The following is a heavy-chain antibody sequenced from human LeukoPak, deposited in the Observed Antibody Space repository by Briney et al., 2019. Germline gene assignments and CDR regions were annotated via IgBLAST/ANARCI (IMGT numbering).Heavy chain of an antibody. V-gene: IGHV3-21*01. CDR2: ISSSSSYI. D-gene: IGHD4-17*01. Sequence: PGGSLRLSCAASGFTFSSYSMNWVRQAPGKGLEWVSSISSSSSYIYYADSVKGRFTISRDNAKNSLYLQMNSLRAEDTAVYYCAKDLEGDYVVWYFDLWGRGTLVTVSS. CDR1: GFTFSSYS. J-gene: IGHJ2*01. CDR3: AKDLEGDYVVWYFDL.